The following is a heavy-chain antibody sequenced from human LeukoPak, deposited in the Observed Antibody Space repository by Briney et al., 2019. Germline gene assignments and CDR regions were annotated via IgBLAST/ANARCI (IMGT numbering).Heavy chain of an antibody. CDR3: SRGQLWLRGEGSGLDY. J-gene: IGHJ4*02. V-gene: IGHV3-49*04. D-gene: IGHD5-18*01. CDR1: GFTFGDYA. Sequence: GGSLRLSCTASGFTFGDYAMSWVRQAPGKGLEWVGFIRSKPYGGTTEYAASVKGRFTISRDDSKSITYLQMNSLKTEDTAVYYCSRGQLWLRGEGSGLDYWGQGTLVTVSS. CDR2: IRSKPYGGTT.